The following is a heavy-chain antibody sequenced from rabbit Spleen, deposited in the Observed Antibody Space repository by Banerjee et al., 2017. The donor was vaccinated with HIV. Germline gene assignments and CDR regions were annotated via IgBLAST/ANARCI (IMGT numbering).Heavy chain of an antibody. CDR3: VREVAGKFGL. Sequence: QEQLVESGGGLVKPEGSLKLSCKASGFDFSSYGVSWVRQAPGKGLEWIACIYSGSSGDTYYASWAKGRFTISKTSSTTVTLQMTSLTAADTATYFCVREVAGKFGLWGQGTLVTVS. V-gene: IGHV1S45*01. D-gene: IGHD4-1*01. CDR2: IYSGSSGDT. CDR1: GFDFSSYG. J-gene: IGHJ4*01.